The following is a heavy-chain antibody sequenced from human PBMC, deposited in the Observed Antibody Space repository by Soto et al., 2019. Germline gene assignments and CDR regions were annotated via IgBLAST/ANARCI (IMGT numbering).Heavy chain of an antibody. D-gene: IGHD3-22*01. J-gene: IGHJ4*02. CDR1: ELPFRRYS. CDR3: AKDLLRDSSGYYYGYYFDY. Sequence: PGGSLILSSASSELPFRRYSMNLVRTAHGKGLEWVSVISGSGGNMNYADSVKGRFTISRDNSKNTLFLQMNSLRAEDTAVYYCAKDLLRDSSGYYYGYYFDYWGQGTRVNVSA. V-gene: IGHV3-23*01. CDR2: ISGSGGNM.